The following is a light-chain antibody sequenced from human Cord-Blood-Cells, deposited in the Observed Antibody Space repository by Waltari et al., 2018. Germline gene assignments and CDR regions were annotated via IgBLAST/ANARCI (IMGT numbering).Light chain of an antibody. CDR2: GNS. CDR1: SPNIGPGYD. Sequence: QSVLTQPPSVSGAPGQRDTIPCTGSSPNIGPGYDLHRYQHLLGTAPKLLIYGNSNRPSGVADRFSGSKSGTSASLAITGLQAEDEADYYCQSYDSSLSGSVFGGGTKLTVL. V-gene: IGLV1-40*01. CDR3: QSYDSSLSGSV. J-gene: IGLJ3*02.